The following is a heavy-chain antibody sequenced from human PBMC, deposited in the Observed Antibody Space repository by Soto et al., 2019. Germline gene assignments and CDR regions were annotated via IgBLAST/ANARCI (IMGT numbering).Heavy chain of an antibody. V-gene: IGHV1-18*01. CDR2: ISAYNGNT. CDR3: ARDRVGYSSSSGHYYYYYGMDV. J-gene: IGHJ6*02. Sequence: GASVKVSCKASGYTFTSYGISWVRQAPGQGLEWMGWISAYNGNTNYAQKLQGRVTMTTDTSTSTAYMELRSLRSDDTAVYYCARDRVGYSSSSGHYYYYYGMDVWGQGTTVTVSS. CDR1: GYTFTSYG. D-gene: IGHD6-6*01.